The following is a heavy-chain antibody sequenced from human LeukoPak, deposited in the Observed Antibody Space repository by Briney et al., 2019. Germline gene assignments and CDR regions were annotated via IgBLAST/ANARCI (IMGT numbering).Heavy chain of an antibody. V-gene: IGHV4-59*01. J-gene: IGHJ1*01. Sequence: SETLSLTCTVSGGSMSGYSWSWIRQPPGRGLEWIGYIYYSGSTNYNPSLKSRVTTSVDTSKNQFSLKLSSVTAADTAVYYCARSITSSWYGDFQHWGQGTLVTVSS. D-gene: IGHD6-13*01. CDR1: GGSMSGYS. CDR3: ARSITSSWYGDFQH. CDR2: IYYSGST.